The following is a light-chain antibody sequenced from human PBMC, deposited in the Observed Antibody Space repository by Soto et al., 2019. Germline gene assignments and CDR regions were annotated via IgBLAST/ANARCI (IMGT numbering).Light chain of an antibody. J-gene: IGKJ5*01. V-gene: IGKV3-15*01. CDR2: GAS. CDR3: QQYNSWPPIT. Sequence: EKMLTTSEATLSLSATESDPLSCRASQSVSSKLAWYQQKPGQAPRLLIYGASTRATGIPARFIGSGSGTELTLTISSLQHEDFAVYYCQQYNSWPPITFGQGTRLDIK. CDR1: QSVSSK.